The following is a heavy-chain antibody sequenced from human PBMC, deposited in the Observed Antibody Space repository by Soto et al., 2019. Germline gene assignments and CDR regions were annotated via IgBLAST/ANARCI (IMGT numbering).Heavy chain of an antibody. CDR1: GDIFSSYP. CDR2: IVPLLGTA. D-gene: IGHD3-10*01. V-gene: IGHV1-69*01. CDR3: ARDRGSQNWYFGV. J-gene: IGHJ2*01. Sequence: QVQLVQSGAEVKKPGSSVKVSCKASGDIFSSYPFSWVRQAPGQGPEWMRGIVPLLGTADYGQKFQDRVTITADDSTSTVYMELSSLRSDDTAVYYCARDRGSQNWYFGVWGRGTLVSVSS.